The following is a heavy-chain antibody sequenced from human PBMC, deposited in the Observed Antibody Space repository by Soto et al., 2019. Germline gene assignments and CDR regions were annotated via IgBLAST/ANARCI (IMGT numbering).Heavy chain of an antibody. CDR1: GGIFTNNA. CDR3: ATGGHNDGYNFYHGMDV. D-gene: IGHD3-16*01. J-gene: IGHJ6*02. Sequence: QVQVVQSGAEVKKPGSSVKVSCKVSGGIFTNNAISWVRQAPGQGLEWLGGVIPLFDTAYYAPIFRGRIRISADGATTTAYMELSALTSADTAVYFCATGGHNDGYNFYHGMDVWGQGTTVTVS. V-gene: IGHV1-69*01. CDR2: VIPLFDTA.